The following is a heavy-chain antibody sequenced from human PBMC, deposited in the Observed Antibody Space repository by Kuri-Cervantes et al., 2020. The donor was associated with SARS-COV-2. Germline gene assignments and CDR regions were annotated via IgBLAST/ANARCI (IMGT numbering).Heavy chain of an antibody. V-gene: IGHV3-21*04. Sequence: LSLTCAASGFTFSSYNMNWVRQAPGKGLEWVSSISSSSSYIFYADSVKGRFTISRDNSKNTLYLQMNSLRAEDTAVYYCAKDYYYDSSGYPRVVVDYWGQGTLVTVSS. CDR2: ISSSSSYI. J-gene: IGHJ4*02. D-gene: IGHD3-22*01. CDR1: GFTFSSYN. CDR3: AKDYYYDSSGYPRVVVDY.